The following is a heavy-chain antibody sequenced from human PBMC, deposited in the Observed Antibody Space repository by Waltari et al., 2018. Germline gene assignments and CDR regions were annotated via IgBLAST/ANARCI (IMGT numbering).Heavy chain of an antibody. D-gene: IGHD5-18*01. CDR1: GFPFSSYP. J-gene: IGHJ4*02. V-gene: IGHV3-48*02. Sequence: EVQLVESVGDLVLPGGSLSLSCAASGFPFSSYPMNWVRQAPGKGLDWVSYISGSSSTIYYAESVKGRFTISRDNAKNSLYLQMSNLRDEDTAVYYCARGRDNYGYFGSWGQGTLVTVSS. CDR3: ARGRDNYGYFGS. CDR2: ISGSSSTI.